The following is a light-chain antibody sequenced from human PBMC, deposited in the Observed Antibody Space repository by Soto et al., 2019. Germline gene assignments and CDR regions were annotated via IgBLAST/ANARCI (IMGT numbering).Light chain of an antibody. J-gene: IGKJ1*01. Sequence: DIQMTQSPSSLSASVGDRVTITCRASQTISNYLNWYQQKPGKAPKVLIYVANSLQNGVPSRFSGSGSGTDFTLTISSLQPEDFATYYCQQSYSNPRTFGQGTKVEIK. CDR2: VAN. CDR1: QTISNY. CDR3: QQSYSNPRT. V-gene: IGKV1-39*01.